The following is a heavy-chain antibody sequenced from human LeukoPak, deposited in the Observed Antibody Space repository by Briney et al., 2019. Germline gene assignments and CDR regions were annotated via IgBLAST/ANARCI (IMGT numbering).Heavy chain of an antibody. J-gene: IGHJ6*02. CDR1: GYTFTNYG. Sequence: ASVKVSCTASGYTFTNYGISWVRQAPGQGLEWMGGIIPIFGTANYAQKFQGRVTITADESTSTAYMELSSLRSEDTAVYYCARAGFGVVIKGGPGYYYGMDVWGQGTTVTVSS. CDR3: ARAGFGVVIKGGPGYYYGMDV. D-gene: IGHD3-3*01. CDR2: IIPIFGTA. V-gene: IGHV1-69*13.